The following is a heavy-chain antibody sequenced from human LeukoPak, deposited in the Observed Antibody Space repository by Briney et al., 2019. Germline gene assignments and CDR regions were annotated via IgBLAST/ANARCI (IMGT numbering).Heavy chain of an antibody. Sequence: SETLSLTCTVSGGSIRSHYWSWFRQSPGNRLEWIGYIYYSGSSNYNPSLKSRVTISVDTSKNQFSLKLSSVTAADTAVYYCARQPSSGYYYFDYWGQGTLVTVSS. V-gene: IGHV4-59*08. CDR2: IYYSGSS. D-gene: IGHD3-22*01. CDR3: ARQPSSGYYYFDY. CDR1: GGSIRSHY. J-gene: IGHJ4*02.